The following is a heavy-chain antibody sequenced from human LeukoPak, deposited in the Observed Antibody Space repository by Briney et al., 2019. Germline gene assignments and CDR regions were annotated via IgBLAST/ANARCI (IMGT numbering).Heavy chain of an antibody. D-gene: IGHD5-12*01. CDR3: ARDVNSGYGNY. J-gene: IGHJ4*02. V-gene: IGHV4-59*12. CDR2: IYYSGST. CDR1: GGSISSYY. Sequence: PSETLSLTCTVSGGSISSYYWSWIRQPPGKGLEWIGCIYYSGSTYYNPSLKSRVTISVDTSKNQFSLKLSSVTAADTAVYYCARDVNSGYGNYWGQGTLVTVSS.